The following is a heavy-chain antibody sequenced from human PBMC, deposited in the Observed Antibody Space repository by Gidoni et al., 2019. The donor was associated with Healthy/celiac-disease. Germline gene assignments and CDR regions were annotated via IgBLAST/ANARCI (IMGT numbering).Heavy chain of an antibody. CDR1: GYTFTSYG. J-gene: IGHJ5*02. D-gene: IGHD3-10*01. CDR2: ISAYNGNT. V-gene: IGHV1-18*01. CDR3: ARTRITMVQGVIGRDWFDP. Sequence: QVQLVQSGAEVKKPGASVKVSCKASGYTFTSYGIRWVRQAPGQGLEWMGWISAYNGNTNYAQKLQGRVTMTTDTSTSTAYMELRSLRSDDTAVYYCARTRITMVQGVIGRDWFDPWGQGTLVTVSS.